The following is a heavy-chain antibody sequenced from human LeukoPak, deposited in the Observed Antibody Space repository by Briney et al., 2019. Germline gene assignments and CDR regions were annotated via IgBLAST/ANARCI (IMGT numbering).Heavy chain of an antibody. J-gene: IGHJ4*02. D-gene: IGHD3-22*01. CDR3: ARRDSSGYYGE. CDR1: GYSISSAFY. Sequence: SETLSLTCAVSGYSISSAFYWGWIRQSPVKGLEWIGTIHYSGSTSYNPSLKSRVTISVDTSKNQLSLKLRSVTAADTAVYYCARRDSSGYYGEWGQGTLVTVSS. V-gene: IGHV4-38-2*01. CDR2: IHYSGST.